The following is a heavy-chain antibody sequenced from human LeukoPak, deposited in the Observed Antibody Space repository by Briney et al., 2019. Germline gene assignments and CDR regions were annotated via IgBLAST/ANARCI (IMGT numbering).Heavy chain of an antibody. CDR1: GFTFDDYA. J-gene: IGHJ5*02. Sequence: PGGSLRLSCAASGFTFDDYAMHWVRQAPGKGLEWVSGISWNSGSIGYADSVKGRFTISRDNAKNSLYLQMNSLRAEDTALYYCAKDILQRGRGWYRSGFDPWGQGTLVTVSS. D-gene: IGHD6-19*01. V-gene: IGHV3-9*01. CDR2: ISWNSGSI. CDR3: AKDILQRGRGWYRSGFDP.